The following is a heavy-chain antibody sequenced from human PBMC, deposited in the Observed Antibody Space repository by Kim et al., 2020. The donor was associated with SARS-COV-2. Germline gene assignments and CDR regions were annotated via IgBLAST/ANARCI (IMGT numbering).Heavy chain of an antibody. CDR2: INHSGST. J-gene: IGHJ5*02. CDR1: GGSFSGYY. V-gene: IGHV4-34*01. CDR3: ARGQGIQLWLRSRNWFDP. D-gene: IGHD5-18*01. Sequence: SETLSLTCAVYGGSFSGYYWSWIRQPPGKGLEWIGEINHSGSTNYNPSLKSRVTISVDTSKNQFSLKLSSVTAADTAVYYCARGQGIQLWLRSRNWFDPWGQGTLVTVSS.